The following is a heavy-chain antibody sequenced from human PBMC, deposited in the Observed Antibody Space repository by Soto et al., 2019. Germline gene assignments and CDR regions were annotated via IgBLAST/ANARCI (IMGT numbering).Heavy chain of an antibody. J-gene: IGHJ4*02. D-gene: IGHD3-3*01. CDR3: ATHRRDGFLYYFDY. Sequence: SETLSLPCTVYGGSVSSGSYYWSWIRQPPGKGLEWIGYIYYSGSIIYNPALMSRVTMSVDTSKNQFSLMVSSVTAAATAVYYCATHRRDGFLYYFDYWGQGTLVTVSS. CDR1: GGSVSSGSYY. V-gene: IGHV4-61*01. CDR2: IYYSGSI.